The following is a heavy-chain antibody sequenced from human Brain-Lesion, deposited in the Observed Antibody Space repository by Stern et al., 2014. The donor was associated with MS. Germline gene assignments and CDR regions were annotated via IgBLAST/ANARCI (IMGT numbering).Heavy chain of an antibody. CDR3: AGEEDIRYCSGGSCTGNWFDP. Sequence: QLQLQESGPGLVKPSETLSLTCTVAGGSVSSTSYAWAWIRQPPGKGLEWIGTIYYSGTTYYSPSLKSRLTISLDTSKNHFSRQLRSVTAADTAVYYCAGEEDIRYCSGGSCTGNWFDPWGQGTLVTVSS. V-gene: IGHV4-39*02. J-gene: IGHJ5*02. CDR1: GGSVSSTSYA. D-gene: IGHD2-15*01. CDR2: IYYSGTT.